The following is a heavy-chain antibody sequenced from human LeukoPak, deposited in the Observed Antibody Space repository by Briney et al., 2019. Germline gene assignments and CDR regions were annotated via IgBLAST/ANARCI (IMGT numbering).Heavy chain of an antibody. CDR2: ISSSSYI. CDR3: ARGYCSSTSCKPYYFDY. J-gene: IGHJ4*02. Sequence: GGSLRLSCAASGFTFSSYSMNWVRQAPGKGLEWVSSISSSSYIYYADSVKGRFTISRDNAKNSLYLQMNSLGAEDTAVYYCARGYCSSTSCKPYYFDYWGQGTLVTVSS. CDR1: GFTFSSYS. V-gene: IGHV3-21*01. D-gene: IGHD2-2*01.